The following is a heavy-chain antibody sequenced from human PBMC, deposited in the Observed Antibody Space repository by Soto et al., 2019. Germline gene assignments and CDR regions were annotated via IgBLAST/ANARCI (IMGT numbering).Heavy chain of an antibody. CDR2: ISDSGDRT. D-gene: IGHD1-1*01. V-gene: IGHV3-23*01. CDR3: AKDGRTVPISHFDY. Sequence: GGSLRLACAASEFTFNIFDMSWVRQAPGKGLEWVSMISDSGDRTYYAGSVRGRFTMSRDNSKNTLYLQMNSLRAEDTAVYYCAKDGRTVPISHFDYWGQGTLVTVSS. CDR1: EFTFNIFD. J-gene: IGHJ4*02.